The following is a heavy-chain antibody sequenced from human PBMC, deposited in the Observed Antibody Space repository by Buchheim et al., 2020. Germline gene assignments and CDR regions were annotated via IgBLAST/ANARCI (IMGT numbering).Heavy chain of an antibody. D-gene: IGHD6-19*01. CDR3: ASLGLPVPGAP. CDR1: GGSISSGYW. V-gene: IGHV4-4*02. Sequence: QVQLQESGPGLVKPSGTLSLTCTVSGGSISSGYWWTWVRQPPGKGLEWIGQISHTGNINYNPSLKSRVAISLDKSKNHFYLNLSSVTAADTAVYYCASLGLPVPGAPWGQGTL. CDR2: ISHTGNI. J-gene: IGHJ5*02.